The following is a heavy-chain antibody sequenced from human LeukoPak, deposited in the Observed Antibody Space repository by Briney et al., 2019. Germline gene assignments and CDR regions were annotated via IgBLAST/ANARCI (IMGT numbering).Heavy chain of an antibody. CDR1: GFSFTNFW. CDR2: IHPEGNEK. Sequence: GGSLRLSCAVSGFSFTNFWMSWVRQAPGRGLEWVANIHPEGNEKYHVESVKGRFTISRDNTKNLLFLQMNGLRVEDTAVYYCARGNAFSGDHWGQGTLVTVSS. CDR3: ARGNAFSGDH. V-gene: IGHV3-7*04. D-gene: IGHD4-11*01. J-gene: IGHJ4*02.